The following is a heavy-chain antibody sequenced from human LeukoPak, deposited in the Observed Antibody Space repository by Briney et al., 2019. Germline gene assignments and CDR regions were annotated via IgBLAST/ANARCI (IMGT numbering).Heavy chain of an antibody. CDR2: INHSGST. Sequence: SETLSLTCAVYGGSFSGYYWSWIRQPPGKGLEWIGEINHSGSTNYNPSLKSRVTMSVDTSKNRFSLKLTSVAAADTAVYYCAREGYSGPALAVESDAFDIWGQGTMVTVSS. CDR3: AREGYSGPALAVESDAFDI. CDR1: GGSFSGYY. V-gene: IGHV4-34*01. J-gene: IGHJ3*02. D-gene: IGHD5-12*01.